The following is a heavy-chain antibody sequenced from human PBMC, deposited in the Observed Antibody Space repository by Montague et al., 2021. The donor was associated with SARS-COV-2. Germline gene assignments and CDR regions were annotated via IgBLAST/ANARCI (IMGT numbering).Heavy chain of an antibody. D-gene: IGHD3-10*01. CDR2: MYYSGST. V-gene: IGHV4-39*07. CDR1: GGSISGSNYY. CDR3: ARDDIVLQGVTKGMDV. J-gene: IGHJ6*02. Sequence: SETLSLTCTVSGGSISGSNYYWGWIRQPPGKGLEWIGNMYYSGSTYYTPSLKSRVTISIDTSKNQFSLKLSSVTAADTAVYYCARDDIVLQGVTKGMDVWGQGTTATVSS.